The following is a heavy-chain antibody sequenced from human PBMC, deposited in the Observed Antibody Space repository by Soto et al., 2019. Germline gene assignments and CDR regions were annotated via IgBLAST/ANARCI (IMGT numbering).Heavy chain of an antibody. D-gene: IGHD6-13*01. V-gene: IGHV5-10-1*01. CDR2: IDPSDSYT. J-gene: IGHJ4*02. Sequence: EVQLVQSGAEVKKPGESLRISCKGSGYSLTSYWISWVRQMPGKGLEWMGRIDPSDSYTNYSPSFQGHVTISADKSIRTAYLQWSSLKDSDTAMYYCARLQAAAGDNDLTFDYWGQGTLVTVSS. CDR3: ARLQAAAGDNDLTFDY. CDR1: GYSLTSYW.